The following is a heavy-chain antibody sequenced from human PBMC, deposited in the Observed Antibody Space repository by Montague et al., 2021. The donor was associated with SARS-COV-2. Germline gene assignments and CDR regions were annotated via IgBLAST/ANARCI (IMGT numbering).Heavy chain of an antibody. J-gene: IGHJ4*02. D-gene: IGHD2-15*01. CDR3: ARGGYCSGSNCLYFDS. Sequence: SLRLSCAASGFTFNTYDMHWVRQATGKGLEWVSSIGTPGDTYYPGSVKGRFTISGENAKNSLYLQMNSLRAGDTAVYYCARGGYCSGSNCLYFDSWGQGTLVTVSS. CDR1: GFTFNTYD. CDR2: IGTPGDT. V-gene: IGHV3-13*01.